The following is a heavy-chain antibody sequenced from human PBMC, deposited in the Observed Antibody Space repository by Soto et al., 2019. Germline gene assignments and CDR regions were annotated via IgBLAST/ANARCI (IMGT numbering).Heavy chain of an antibody. Sequence: LRLSCAASGFTFSSYGMHWVRQAPGKGLEWVAVIWYDGSNKYYADSVKGRFTISRDNSKNTLYLQMNSLRAEDTAVYYCARDRHCSGGSCYPYYFDYWGQGTLVTVS. CDR1: GFTFSSYG. J-gene: IGHJ4*02. V-gene: IGHV3-33*01. D-gene: IGHD2-15*01. CDR3: ARDRHCSGGSCYPYYFDY. CDR2: IWYDGSNK.